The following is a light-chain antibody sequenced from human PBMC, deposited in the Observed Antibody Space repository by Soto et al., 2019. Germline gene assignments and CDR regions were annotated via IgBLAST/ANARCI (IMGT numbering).Light chain of an antibody. CDR1: SANIGSNP. V-gene: IGLV1-44*01. J-gene: IGLJ1*01. CDR3: AAWNDSLDDYV. Sequence: QSVLAQPPSASGTPGQRVIISCSGSSANIGSNPVTWYQQLPRTAPKLLIYSNDKRPSGVPDRFSASKSGTSASLAISGLQSEDEAEYYCAAWNDSLDDYVFXTGTKVTVL. CDR2: SND.